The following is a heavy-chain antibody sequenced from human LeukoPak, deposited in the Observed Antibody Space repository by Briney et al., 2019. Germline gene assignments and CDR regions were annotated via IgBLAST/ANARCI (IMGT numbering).Heavy chain of an antibody. CDR1: GYTFTSYG. J-gene: IGHJ6*03. CDR2: ISAYNGNT. Sequence: ASVKVSCKASGYTFTSYGISWVRQAPGQGLEWMGWISAYNGNTNYAQKLQGRVTMTTDTSTSTAYMELRSLRSDDTAVYYCARGPPSSMVRSRYYYYYMDVWGKGTTVTISS. D-gene: IGHD3-10*01. CDR3: ARGPPSSMVRSRYYYYYMDV. V-gene: IGHV1-18*01.